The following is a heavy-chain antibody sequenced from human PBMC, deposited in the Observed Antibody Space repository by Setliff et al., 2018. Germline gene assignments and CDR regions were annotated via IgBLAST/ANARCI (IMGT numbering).Heavy chain of an antibody. J-gene: IGHJ4*02. CDR2: ISPVGST. D-gene: IGHD2-15*01. V-gene: IGHV4-34*01. Sequence: KTSETLSLTCGVYGGGGSFSNYYWSWIRQPPGKGLEWIGEISPVGSTNYNPSLRSRVTMSLDASKNRFSLNLTSVTAADTAVYFCATSGFCSSGSCYSFDDWGQGALVTVSS. CDR3: ATSGFCSSGSCYSFDD. CDR1: GGGGSFSNYY.